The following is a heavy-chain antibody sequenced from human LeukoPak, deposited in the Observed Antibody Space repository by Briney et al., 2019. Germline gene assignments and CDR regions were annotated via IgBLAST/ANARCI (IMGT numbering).Heavy chain of an antibody. D-gene: IGHD3-3*01. V-gene: IGHV1-2*02. CDR1: GYTFTGYY. Sequence: ASVKVSCKASGYTFTGYYMHWVRQAPGQGLEWMGWINPNSGGTNYVQKFQGRVTMTRNTPISTAYMELSRLRSDDTAVYYSARAKFLEWISPIDYWGQGTLVTVSS. CDR2: INPNSGGT. CDR3: ARAKFLEWISPIDY. J-gene: IGHJ4*02.